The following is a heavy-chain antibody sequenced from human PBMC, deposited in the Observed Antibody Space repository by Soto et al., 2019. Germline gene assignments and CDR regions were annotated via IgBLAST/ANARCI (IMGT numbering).Heavy chain of an antibody. CDR2: IYYSGST. CDR3: ARQTASILTGYYDY. V-gene: IGHV4-59*08. CDR1: GGSISSYY. D-gene: IGHD3-9*01. Sequence: SETLSLTCTVSGGSISSYYWSWIRQPPGKGLEWIGYIYYSGSTNYNPSLKSRVTISVDTSKNQFSLKLSSVTAADTAVYYCARQTASILTGYYDYWGQGTLVTVSS. J-gene: IGHJ4*02.